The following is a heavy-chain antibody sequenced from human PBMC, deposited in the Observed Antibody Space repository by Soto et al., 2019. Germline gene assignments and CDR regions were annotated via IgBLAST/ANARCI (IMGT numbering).Heavy chain of an antibody. V-gene: IGHV3-13*04. D-gene: IGHD3-10*01. CDR3: ARGYYYGSGSLYYYYGMDV. CDR1: GFTFSSYD. J-gene: IGHJ6*02. Sequence: PWGSLRLSCAASGFTFSSYDMHWVRQATGKGLEWVSAIGTAGDTYYPGSVKGRFTISRENAKNSLYLQMNSLRAGDTAVYYCARGYYYGSGSLYYYYGMDVWGQGTTVTVSS. CDR2: IGTAGDT.